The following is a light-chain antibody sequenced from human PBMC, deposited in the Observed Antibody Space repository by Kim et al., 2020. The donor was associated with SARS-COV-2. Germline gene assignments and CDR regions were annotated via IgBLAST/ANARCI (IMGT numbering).Light chain of an antibody. Sequence: EIVLTQSPGTLSLSPGNRATLPCRASQSITRNYLAWYQQKGRQAPRLLIHSASSRATGIPDRISGSGSGTDFTLTISRLEPEDFAVYCCQHYGSSSGTFGPGTKVDIK. V-gene: IGKV3-20*01. CDR1: QSITRNY. J-gene: IGKJ1*01. CDR3: QHYGSSSGT. CDR2: SAS.